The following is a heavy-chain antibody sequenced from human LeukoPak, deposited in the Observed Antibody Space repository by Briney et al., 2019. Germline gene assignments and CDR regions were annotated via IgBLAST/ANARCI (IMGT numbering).Heavy chain of an antibody. CDR3: ARGTRWQWLNY. Sequence: SETLSLTCTVSGGSISSYYWSWIRQPPGKGLEWIGYIYYSGSTNYNPSLKSRVTISVDTSKNQFSLKLSSVTAADTAVYYCARGTRWQWLNYWGQGTLVTVSS. J-gene: IGHJ4*02. CDR2: IYYSGST. CDR1: GGSISSYY. D-gene: IGHD6-19*01. V-gene: IGHV4-59*01.